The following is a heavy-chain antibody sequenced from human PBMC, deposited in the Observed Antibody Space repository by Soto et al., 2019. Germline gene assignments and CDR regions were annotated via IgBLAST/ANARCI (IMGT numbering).Heavy chain of an antibody. D-gene: IGHD4-17*01. Sequence: QLQLQESGPGLVKPSETLSLTCTVSGGSISSSSYYWGWIRQPPGKGLEWIGTIYYSGSTYYNPSLKRRVTISVDTSKNQFSLKLSSVTAADAAVYYCASRYGGSQCDYWGQGTLVTVSS. J-gene: IGHJ4*02. CDR2: IYYSGST. CDR1: GGSISSSSYY. CDR3: ASRYGGSQCDY. V-gene: IGHV4-39*01.